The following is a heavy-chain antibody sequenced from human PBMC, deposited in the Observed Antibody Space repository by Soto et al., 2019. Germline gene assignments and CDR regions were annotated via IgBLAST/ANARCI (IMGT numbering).Heavy chain of an antibody. Sequence: PGGSLRLSCAASGFTFSSYTINGVGQAPGKGLEWVSSISSRSSYIYYADSVKGRFTISRDNAKNSLSLQMNSLRAEDTAVYYCAKDVDTAMHMLFDSWGQRSLVIVSS. J-gene: IGHJ1*01. CDR2: ISSRSSYI. CDR1: GFTFSSYT. D-gene: IGHD5-18*01. CDR3: AKDVDTAMHMLFDS. V-gene: IGHV3-21*01.